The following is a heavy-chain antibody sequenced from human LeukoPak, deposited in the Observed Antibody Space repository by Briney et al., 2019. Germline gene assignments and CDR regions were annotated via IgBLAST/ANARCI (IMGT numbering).Heavy chain of an antibody. V-gene: IGHV3-11*06. D-gene: IGHD5-12*01. Sequence: GGSLRLSCAASGFTFSDYYMSWIRQAPGKGLEWVSYISSSSSYTNYADSVKGRFTISRDNAKNSLYLQMNSLRAEDTAVYYCARARSGYDSLDYWGQGTLVTVSS. CDR1: GFTFSDYY. J-gene: IGHJ4*02. CDR3: ARARSGYDSLDY. CDR2: ISSSSSYT.